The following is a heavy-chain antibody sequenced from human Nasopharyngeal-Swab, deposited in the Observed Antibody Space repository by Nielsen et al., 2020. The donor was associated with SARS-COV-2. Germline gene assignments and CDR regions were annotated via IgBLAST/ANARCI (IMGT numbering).Heavy chain of an antibody. D-gene: IGHD3-22*01. CDR3: ARVYDSSGYYLGGGYYYGMDV. CDR2: ISYDGSNK. J-gene: IGHJ6*02. Sequence: VRQAPGKGLEWVAVISYDGSNKYYADSVKGRFTISRDNSKNTLYLQMNSPRAEDTAVYYCARVYDSSGYYLGGGYYYGMDVWGQGTTVTVSS. V-gene: IGHV3-30-3*01.